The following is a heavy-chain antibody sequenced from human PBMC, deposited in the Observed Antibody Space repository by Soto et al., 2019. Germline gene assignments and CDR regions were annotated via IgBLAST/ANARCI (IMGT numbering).Heavy chain of an antibody. V-gene: IGHV3-23*01. Sequence: PGGSLRLSCAASGFTFSDFAMSWVRQAPGKGLEWVSAINGYGGSTFYAGSVKGRFTISRDSAKNSLYLQMNSLRDEDTAVYYCVRGIKSDYDSSGYQDNWGQGTLVTVSS. D-gene: IGHD3-22*01. CDR1: GFTFSDFA. J-gene: IGHJ4*02. CDR3: VRGIKSDYDSSGYQDN. CDR2: INGYGGST.